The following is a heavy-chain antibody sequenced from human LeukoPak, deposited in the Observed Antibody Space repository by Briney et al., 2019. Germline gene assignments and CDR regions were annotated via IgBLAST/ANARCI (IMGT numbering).Heavy chain of an antibody. J-gene: IGHJ4*02. V-gene: IGHV1-46*01. CDR1: GYTFTGYY. CDR3: ARWRWLHPGGDY. CDR2: INPSGGST. Sequence: ASVKVSCKASGYTFTGYYMHWVRQAPGQGLEWMGIINPSGGSTSYAQKFQGRVTMTRDTSTSTVYMELSSLRSEDTAVYYCARWRWLHPGGDYWGQGTLVTVSS. D-gene: IGHD5-24*01.